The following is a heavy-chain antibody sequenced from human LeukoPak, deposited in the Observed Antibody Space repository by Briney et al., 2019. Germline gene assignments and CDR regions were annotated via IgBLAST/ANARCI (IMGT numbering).Heavy chain of an antibody. CDR3: AREELAGDYLRYYYYYMDV. CDR2: IYTSGST. J-gene: IGHJ6*03. V-gene: IGHV4-4*07. D-gene: IGHD3-10*01. Sequence: SETLSLTCTVSGGSISSYCWSWIRQPAGKGLEWIGRIYTSGSTNYNPSLKSRVTMSVDTSKNQFSLKLSSVTAADTAVYYCAREELAGDYLRYYYYYMDVWGKGTTVTISS. CDR1: GGSISSYC.